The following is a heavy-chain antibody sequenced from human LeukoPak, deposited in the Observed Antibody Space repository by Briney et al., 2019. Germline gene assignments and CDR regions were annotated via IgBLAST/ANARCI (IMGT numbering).Heavy chain of an antibody. CDR3: ARDGPYYGYFDY. CDR1: GGSISSYY. V-gene: IGHV4-4*09. Sequence: SETLSLTCTVSGGSISSYYWSWIRRPPGKGLEWIGYIYTSGSTNYNPSLKSRVTISVDTSKNQFSLKLSSVTAADTAVYYCARDGPYYGYFDYWGQGTLVTVSS. CDR2: IYTSGST. D-gene: IGHD4-17*01. J-gene: IGHJ4*02.